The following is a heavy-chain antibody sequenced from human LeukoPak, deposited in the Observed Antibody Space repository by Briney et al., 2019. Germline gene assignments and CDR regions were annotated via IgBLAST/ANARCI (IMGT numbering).Heavy chain of an antibody. CDR1: GFTFSNYA. CDR2: IRYDGSSK. J-gene: IGHJ4*02. V-gene: IGHV3-30*02. CDR3: ARDQAGSGHYADY. Sequence: QSGGSLRLSCAASGFTFSNYAMHWVRQAPGKGLEWLAYIRYDGSSKYYADFVKGRFTIFRDSPKNTLYLQMNSLRAEDTAVYYCARDQAGSGHYADYWGQGTLVTVSS. D-gene: IGHD3-10*01.